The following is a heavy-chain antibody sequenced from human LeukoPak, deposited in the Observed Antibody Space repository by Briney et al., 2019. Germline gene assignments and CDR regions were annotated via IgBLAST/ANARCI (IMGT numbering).Heavy chain of an antibody. D-gene: IGHD5-18*01. CDR2: ISGSGGST. CDR1: GFTFSTYA. J-gene: IGHJ4*02. CDR3: AKRDTAMATGYFDY. Sequence: PGRSLRLSCAASGFTFSTYALHWVRQAPGKGLEWVSAISGSGGSTYYADSVKGRFTISRDNSKNTLYLQMNSLRAEDTAVYYCAKRDTAMATGYFDYWGQGTLVTVSS. V-gene: IGHV3-23*01.